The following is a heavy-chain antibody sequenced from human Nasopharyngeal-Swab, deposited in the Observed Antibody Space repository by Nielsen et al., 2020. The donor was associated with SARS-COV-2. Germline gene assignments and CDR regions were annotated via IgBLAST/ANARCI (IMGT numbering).Heavy chain of an antibody. CDR3: ARGLSSYGYYN. Sequence: VRQMPGKGLEWIGYIYYSGSTSYNPSLKSRVTISVDTSKKQFSLKLSSVTSADTAVYFCARGLSSYGYYNWGQGTLDTVSS. CDR2: IYYSGST. J-gene: IGHJ4*02. D-gene: IGHD5-18*01. V-gene: IGHV4-59*01.